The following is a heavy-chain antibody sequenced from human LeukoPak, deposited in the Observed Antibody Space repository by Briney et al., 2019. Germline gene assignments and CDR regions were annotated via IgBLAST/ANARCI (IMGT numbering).Heavy chain of an antibody. D-gene: IGHD5-18*01. J-gene: IGHJ6*03. CDR3: AKGDTAMVTDGYYYMDV. Sequence: QSGGSLRLSCAASGFTFSSYAMSWVRQAPGKGLEWVSAISGSGGSTYYADSVKGRFTISRDNSKNTLYLQMNSLRAEDTAVYYCAKGDTAMVTDGYYYMDVWGKGTTVTVSS. CDR2: ISGSGGST. V-gene: IGHV3-23*01. CDR1: GFTFSSYA.